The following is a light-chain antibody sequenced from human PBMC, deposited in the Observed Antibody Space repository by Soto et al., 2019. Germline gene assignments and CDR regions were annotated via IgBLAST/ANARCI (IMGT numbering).Light chain of an antibody. CDR2: GIS. Sequence: EIVLTQSPGTLSLSPGERATLSCRASHTISSSYLAWYQQKPGQAPRLLMYGISRGATGIPDRFSGSGSGTDFTLTITRLEPEDFAVYYCQQYGSSGTFGQGTKVDI. CDR3: QQYGSSGT. V-gene: IGKV3-20*01. J-gene: IGKJ1*01. CDR1: HTISSSY.